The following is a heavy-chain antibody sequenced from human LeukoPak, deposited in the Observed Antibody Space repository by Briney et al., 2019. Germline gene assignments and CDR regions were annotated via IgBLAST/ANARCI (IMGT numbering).Heavy chain of an antibody. CDR3: TRGNYYAMDV. CDR1: GFTFSSYW. V-gene: IGHV3-74*01. CDR2: INMDGSSI. Sequence: GGSLRLSCAASGFTFSSYWMHWVRQAPGKGLVWVSRINMDGSSITYADSVKGRFTISRDNAKNTLYLQMNSLRAEDTAVYHCTRGNYYAMDVWGQGTTVTVSS. J-gene: IGHJ6*02.